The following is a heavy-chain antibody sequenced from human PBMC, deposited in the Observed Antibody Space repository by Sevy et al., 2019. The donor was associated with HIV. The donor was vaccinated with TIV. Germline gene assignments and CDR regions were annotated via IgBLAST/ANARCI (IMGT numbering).Heavy chain of an antibody. CDR1: GFTFDDYA. CDR2: ISWNSGSI. J-gene: IGHJ4*02. CDR3: AKDPAYSSSWSFDY. D-gene: IGHD6-13*01. Sequence: GGSLRLSCAASGFTFDDYAMHWVRQAPGKGLEWVSGISWNSGSIGYADSVKGRFTISGDNAKNSLYLQMNSLRAEDTSLYYCAKDPAYSSSWSFDYWGQGTLVTVSS. V-gene: IGHV3-9*01.